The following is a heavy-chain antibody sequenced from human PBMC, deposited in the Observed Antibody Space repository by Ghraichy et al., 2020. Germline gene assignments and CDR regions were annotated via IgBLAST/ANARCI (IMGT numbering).Heavy chain of an antibody. CDR3: ARDNWNYAGSSFSYYYGMDF. D-gene: IGHD1-7*01. J-gene: IGHJ6*02. CDR2: ISSSSSYI. Sequence: GGSLRLSCAASGFTFSSYSMNWVRQAPGKGLEWVSSISSSSSYIYYADSVKGRFTISRDNAKNSLYLQMNSLRAEDTAVYYCARDNWNYAGSSFSYYYGMDFWGQGTTVTVSS. CDR1: GFTFSSYS. V-gene: IGHV3-21*01.